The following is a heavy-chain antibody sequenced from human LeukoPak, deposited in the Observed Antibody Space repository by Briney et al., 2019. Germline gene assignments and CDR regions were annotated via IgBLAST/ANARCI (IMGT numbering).Heavy chain of an antibody. D-gene: IGHD5-12*01. CDR1: GFTFSSFG. V-gene: IGHV3-30*03. CDR3: GRLMGGYDSYFYGMDV. Sequence: GGSLRLCCAASGFTFSSFGMHWVRQAPGKGLEWVAVISYDGSNKYYADSVKGRFTISRDNSQNTLYLQMNSLRLEDTAVYYCGRLMGGYDSYFYGMDVWGQGTTVTVSS. J-gene: IGHJ6*02. CDR2: ISYDGSNK.